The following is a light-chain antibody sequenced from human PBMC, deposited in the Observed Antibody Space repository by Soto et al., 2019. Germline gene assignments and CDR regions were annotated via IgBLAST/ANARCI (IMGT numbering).Light chain of an antibody. CDR1: QSISNW. J-gene: IGKJ1*01. CDR2: AAS. V-gene: IGKV1-5*01. Sequence: DIQMTQSPSPLSASVGDRVTITCRASQSISNWLAWYQQKPGKAPKLLIYAASSLQSGVPSRFSGSGSGTDCTLTISSLQRDDVAIYYCQQYNPYSRTFGQGTKVDIK. CDR3: QQYNPYSRT.